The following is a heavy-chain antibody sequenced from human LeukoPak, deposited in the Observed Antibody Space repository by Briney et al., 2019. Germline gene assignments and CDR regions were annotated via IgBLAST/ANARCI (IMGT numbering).Heavy chain of an antibody. J-gene: IGHJ5*02. CDR2: INHSGST. CDR1: GGSFSGYY. CDR3: ARGYPKDWFDP. Sequence: SETLSLTCAVYGGSFSGYYWSWIRQPPGKGLEWIGEINHSGSTNYNPSLKSRVTISVDTSKNQFSLKLSSVTAADTAVYYCARGYPKDWFDPWGQETLVTVSS. D-gene: IGHD2-2*01. V-gene: IGHV4-34*01.